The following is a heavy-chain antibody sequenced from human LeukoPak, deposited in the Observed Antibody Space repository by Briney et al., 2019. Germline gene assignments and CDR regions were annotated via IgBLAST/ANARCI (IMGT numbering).Heavy chain of an antibody. CDR3: VREDTPATANY. CDR2: IAGIGGGT. V-gene: IGHV3-23*01. J-gene: IGHJ4*02. D-gene: IGHD2-21*02. Sequence: PGGSLRLSCTASEFIFNTYAMSWVRQAPGKGLEWVSAIAGIGGGTYYTDSVKGRFTIFRDNSKNTLYLQMNSLRGDDTAVYYCVREDTPATANYWGQGTLVTISS. CDR1: EFIFNTYA.